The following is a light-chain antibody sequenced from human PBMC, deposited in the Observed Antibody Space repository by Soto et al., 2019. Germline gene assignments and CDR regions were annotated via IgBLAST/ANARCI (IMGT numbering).Light chain of an antibody. CDR1: RSNIGSNT. CDR2: SND. Sequence: QSVLTQPPSASGTPGQRVAISCSGSRSNIGSNTVSWYQQLPGTAPKLLIHSNDQRPSGVPDRFSGSKSGTSASLATSGLQSEDEADYYCAAWDDSLNGFYVFGTGTKVTVL. J-gene: IGLJ1*01. V-gene: IGLV1-44*01. CDR3: AAWDDSLNGFYV.